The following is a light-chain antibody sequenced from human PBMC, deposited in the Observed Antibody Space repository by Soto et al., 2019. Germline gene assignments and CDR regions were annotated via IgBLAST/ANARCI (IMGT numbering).Light chain of an antibody. CDR3: QQSYRSPPT. J-gene: IGKJ1*01. CDR1: QSISSS. Sequence: DIQMTQSPSSLSASVGDRVTITCRASQSISSSLNWYQQKPGKAPNLLIYGASSLQSGVPSRFSGSGSGTDFTLTISSLQPEDFATYYCQQSYRSPPTFGQGTKVEIK. V-gene: IGKV1-39*01. CDR2: GAS.